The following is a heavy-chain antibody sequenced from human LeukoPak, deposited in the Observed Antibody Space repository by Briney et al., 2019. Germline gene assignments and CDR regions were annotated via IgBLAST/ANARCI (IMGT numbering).Heavy chain of an antibody. CDR1: GFTFSSYA. CDR2: ISYDGSNK. Sequence: GRSLRLSCAASGFTFSSYAMHWVRQAPGKGLEWVAVISYDGSNKYYADSVKGRFTISRDNSKNTLYLQMNSLRAEDTVVYYCARDKQLGYCSGGSCYYDAFDIWGQGTMVTVSS. J-gene: IGHJ3*02. D-gene: IGHD2-15*01. CDR3: ARDKQLGYCSGGSCYYDAFDI. V-gene: IGHV3-30*04.